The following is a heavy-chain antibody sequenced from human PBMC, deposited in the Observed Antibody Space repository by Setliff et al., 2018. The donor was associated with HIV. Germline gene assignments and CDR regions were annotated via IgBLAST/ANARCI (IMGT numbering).Heavy chain of an antibody. J-gene: IGHJ4*02. V-gene: IGHV4-61*03. D-gene: IGHD3-22*01. CDR2: VSYSGTT. CDR1: GGSSIGQGFA. CDR3: ARDPGDYDRKFDH. Sequence: PSETLSLTCTVSGGSSIGQGFASTWIRQSPGKGLEWIGDVSYSGTTMYNNYNPSLESRVTISEDTSRNLFSLRLASVTAADTAVYYCARDPGDYDRKFDHWGQGALVTVSS.